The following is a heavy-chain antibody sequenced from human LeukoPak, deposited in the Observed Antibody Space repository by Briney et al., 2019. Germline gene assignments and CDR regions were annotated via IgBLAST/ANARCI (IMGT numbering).Heavy chain of an antibody. D-gene: IGHD6-13*01. V-gene: IGHV4-59*01. CDR1: GGSISSYY. CDR3: ARLYSSS. CDR2: IYYSGST. J-gene: IGHJ4*02. Sequence: SGTLSLTCTVSGGSISSYYWSWIRQPPGKGLEWIGYIYYSGSTNYNPSLKSRVTISVDTSKNQFSLKLSSVTAADTAVYYCARLYSSSWGQGTLVTVSS.